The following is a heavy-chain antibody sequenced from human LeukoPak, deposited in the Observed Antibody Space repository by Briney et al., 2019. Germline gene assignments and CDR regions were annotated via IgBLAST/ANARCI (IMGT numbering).Heavy chain of an antibody. V-gene: IGHV1-8*01. CDR2: MNPNSGNT. CDR1: GYTFTSYD. Sequence: GASVKVSCKASGYTFTSYDINWVRQATGQGLEWMGWMNPNSGNTGYAQKFQGRVTMTRNTSISTVYMELSSLRSEDTAVYYCARDLSSNAFTVTRYWGQGTLVTVSS. D-gene: IGHD4-17*01. J-gene: IGHJ4*02. CDR3: ARDLSSNAFTVTRY.